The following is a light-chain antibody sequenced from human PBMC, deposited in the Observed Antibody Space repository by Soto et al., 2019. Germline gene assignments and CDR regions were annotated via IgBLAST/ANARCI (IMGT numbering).Light chain of an antibody. CDR2: GIS. Sequence: EIVLTQSPATLSLSPGERATLSCMASQSVSSYLAWYQQKPGQAPRLLIYGISSRATGIPDRFSGSGSGTDFTLTIIRLEPEDFAVYYCQLYDNSPPRLTFGPGTKVDIK. V-gene: IGKV3-20*01. CDR1: QSVSSY. J-gene: IGKJ3*01. CDR3: QLYDNSPPRLT.